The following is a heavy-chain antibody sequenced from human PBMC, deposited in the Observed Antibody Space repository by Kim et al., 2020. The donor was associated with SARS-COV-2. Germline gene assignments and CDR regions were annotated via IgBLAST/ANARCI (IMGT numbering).Heavy chain of an antibody. J-gene: IGHJ5*02. V-gene: IGHV3-30*18. D-gene: IGHD3-10*01. CDR3: AKAGPSTLLWLGDLLFVGAS. CDR2: ISNDGTNE. Sequence: GGSLRLSCAASGFTFSSFALHWVRQAPGKGLEWVAAISNDGTNEDYAESVRGRFTISRDNSRGTVFLQMKSLRPEDTAVYYCAKAGPSTLLWLGDLLFVGASWGQGTLVTVSS. CDR1: GFTFSSFA.